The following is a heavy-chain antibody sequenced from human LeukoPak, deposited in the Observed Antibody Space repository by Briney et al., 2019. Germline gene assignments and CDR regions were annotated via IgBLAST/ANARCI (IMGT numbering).Heavy chain of an antibody. V-gene: IGHV3-23*01. CDR2: ISGSGGST. CDR1: GVTFSSYA. J-gene: IGHJ4*02. CDR3: AKAPYDFWSGYSDY. Sequence: PGGSLRLSCAASGVTFSSYAMSWVRQAPGKGLEWVSGISGSGGSTYYADSVKGRFTISRDNSKNTLYLQMNSLRAEDTAVYYCAKAPYDFWSGYSDYWGQGTLVTVSS. D-gene: IGHD3-3*01.